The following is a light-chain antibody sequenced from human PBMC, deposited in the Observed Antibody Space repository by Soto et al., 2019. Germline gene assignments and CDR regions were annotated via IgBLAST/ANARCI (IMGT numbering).Light chain of an antibody. CDR3: QQYNDWPRT. CDR1: QSLSSY. Sequence: EIVLTHSLATLSLSPCERATLSFRASQSLSSYLAWYQQKPGQAPRLLIYGASTRASGIPARFSGSGSGTEFTLTISSLQSEDFAVYYCQQYNDWPRTFGQGTKVHIK. V-gene: IGKV3-15*01. CDR2: GAS. J-gene: IGKJ1*01.